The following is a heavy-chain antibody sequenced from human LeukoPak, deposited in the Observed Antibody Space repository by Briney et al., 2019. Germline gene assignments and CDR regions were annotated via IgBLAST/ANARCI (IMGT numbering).Heavy chain of an antibody. J-gene: IGHJ4*02. V-gene: IGHV3-30*03. CDR1: GFTFSSYG. CDR3: SGGRMGMFDY. Sequence: PGGSLRLSCAASGFTFSSYGMHWVRQAPGKGLEWVAVISHDGSNKYYADSVKGRFTISRDNSKNTLYLQMNSLRAEDTAVYYCSGGRMGMFDYWGQGTLVTVSS. D-gene: IGHD2-8*02. CDR2: ISHDGSNK.